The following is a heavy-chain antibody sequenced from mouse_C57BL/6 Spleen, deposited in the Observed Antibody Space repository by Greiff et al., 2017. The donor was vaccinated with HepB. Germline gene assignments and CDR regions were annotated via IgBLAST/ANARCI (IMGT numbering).Heavy chain of an antibody. J-gene: IGHJ4*01. D-gene: IGHD2-2*01. CDR1: GYTFTSYG. CDR3: ARRNDGYDGPYYAMDY. Sequence: QVQLQQSGAELARPGASVKLSCKASGYTFTSYGISWVKQRTGQGLEWIGEIYPRSGNTYYNEKFKGKATLTAYKSSSTAYLEIRRLTSADSAVYFCARRNDGYDGPYYAMDYWGQGTSVTVSS. V-gene: IGHV1-81*01. CDR2: IYPRSGNT.